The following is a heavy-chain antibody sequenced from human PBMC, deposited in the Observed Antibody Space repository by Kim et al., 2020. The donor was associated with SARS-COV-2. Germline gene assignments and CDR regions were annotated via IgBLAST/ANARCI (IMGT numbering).Heavy chain of an antibody. V-gene: IGHV4-59*01. Sequence: SETLSLVCTVSGGSITGYFWSWIRQSPGKGLEWIGYIYYTGSTYYNPSLNSRATISFGTSKNLLSLTVSSVTAADTAIYYCARDMPSIGGTSYWGKATL. J-gene: IGHJ4*02. CDR3: ARDMPSIGGTSY. CDR1: GGSITGYF. CDR2: IYYTGST. D-gene: IGHD1-26*01.